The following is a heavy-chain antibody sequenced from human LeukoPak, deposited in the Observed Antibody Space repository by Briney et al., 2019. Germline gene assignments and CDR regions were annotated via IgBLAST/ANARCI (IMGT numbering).Heavy chain of an antibody. Sequence: GASVTVSCKASGYTFTGYYMHWVRQAPGQGLEWMGWINPNSGGTNYAQKFQGRVTMTRDTSISTAYMELSRLRSDDTAVYYCAREAVAGNWYFDLWGRGTLVTVSS. J-gene: IGHJ2*01. D-gene: IGHD6-19*01. V-gene: IGHV1-2*02. CDR1: GYTFTGYY. CDR2: INPNSGGT. CDR3: AREAVAGNWYFDL.